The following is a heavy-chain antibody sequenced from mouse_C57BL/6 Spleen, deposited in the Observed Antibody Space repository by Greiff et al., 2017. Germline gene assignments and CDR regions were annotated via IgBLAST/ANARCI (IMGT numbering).Heavy chain of an antibody. D-gene: IGHD2-2*01. Sequence: QVQLQQSGPELVKPGASVKISCKASGYAFSSSWMNWVKQRPGKGLEWIGRIYPGDGDTNYNGKFKGKATLTADKSSSTAYMQLSSLTSEDSAVYFCARLGYDSFDYWGQGTTLTVSS. CDR3: ARLGYDSFDY. CDR2: IYPGDGDT. CDR1: GYAFSSSW. J-gene: IGHJ2*01. V-gene: IGHV1-82*01.